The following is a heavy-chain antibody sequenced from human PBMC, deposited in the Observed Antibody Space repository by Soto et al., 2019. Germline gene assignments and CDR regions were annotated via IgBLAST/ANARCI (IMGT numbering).Heavy chain of an antibody. D-gene: IGHD6-6*01. V-gene: IGHV3-21*01. Sequence: ESLTISCAAADFTFITYNMIWVRQAPGKGLEWVSSISAGSSNIYYAPSVKGRFTISRDNAKNLLYLQINSLRAEDTAVYYCARQYPSSSRHFDHWGQGTLVTVSS. J-gene: IGHJ4*02. CDR2: ISAGSSNI. CDR3: ARQYPSSSRHFDH. CDR1: DFTFITYN.